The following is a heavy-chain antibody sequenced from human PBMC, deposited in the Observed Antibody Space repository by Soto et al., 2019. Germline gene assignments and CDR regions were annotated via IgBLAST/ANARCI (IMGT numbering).Heavy chain of an antibody. D-gene: IGHD6-13*01. J-gene: IGHJ4*02. CDR2: ISYDGSNK. Sequence: GGSLILSCAASGFTFSSYGMHWVRQKPGKGLEWVAVISYDGSNKYYADSVKGRFTISRDNSKNTLYLQMNSLRAEDTAVYYCAKDVYSVRAQQLYLGPHDYWGQGTLVTVSS. CDR1: GFTFSSYG. CDR3: AKDVYSVRAQQLYLGPHDY. V-gene: IGHV3-30*18.